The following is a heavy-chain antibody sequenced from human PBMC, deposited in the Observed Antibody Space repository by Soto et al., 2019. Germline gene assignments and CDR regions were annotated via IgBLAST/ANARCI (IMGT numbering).Heavy chain of an antibody. V-gene: IGHV3-33*01. CDR2: IWYDGSNK. CDR1: GFTFSSYG. CDR3: ARDCAGYSSGLYPRGGFDY. Sequence: QVQLVESGGGVVQPGRSLRLSCAASGFTFSSYGMHWVRQAPGKGLEWVAVIWYDGSNKYYADSVKGRFTISRENSKNTLYLQRNSLRAEDTAVYYCARDCAGYSSGLYPRGGFDYWGQGTLVTVSS. J-gene: IGHJ4*02. D-gene: IGHD6-19*01.